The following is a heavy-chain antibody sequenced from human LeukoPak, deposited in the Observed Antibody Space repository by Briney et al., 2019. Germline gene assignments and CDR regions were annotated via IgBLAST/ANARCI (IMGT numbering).Heavy chain of an antibody. D-gene: IGHD2-2*02. CDR2: INHSGST. CDR3: ARHRLFCSSTSCYMGFWFDP. CDR1: GGSFSGYY. J-gene: IGHJ5*02. V-gene: IGHV4-34*01. Sequence: KPSETLSLTCAVYGGSFSGYYWSWIRQPPGKGLEWIGEINHSGSTYYNPSLKSRVTISVDTSKNQFSLKLSSVTAADTAVYYCARHRLFCSSTSCYMGFWFDPWGQGTLVTVSS.